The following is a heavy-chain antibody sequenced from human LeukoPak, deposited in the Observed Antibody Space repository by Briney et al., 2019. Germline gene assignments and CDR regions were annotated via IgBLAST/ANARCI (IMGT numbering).Heavy chain of an antibody. CDR1: GGSISSCY. CDR2: IYYSGST. V-gene: IGHV4-59*01. J-gene: IGHJ3*02. D-gene: IGHD3-10*01. CDR3: ARGYYGSGSYHDAFDI. Sequence: PSETLSLTCTVSGGSISSCYWSWIRQPPGKGLEWIGYIYYSGSTNYNPSLKSRVTISVDTSKNQFSLKLSSVTAADTAVYYCARGYYGSGSYHDAFDIWGQGTMVTVSS.